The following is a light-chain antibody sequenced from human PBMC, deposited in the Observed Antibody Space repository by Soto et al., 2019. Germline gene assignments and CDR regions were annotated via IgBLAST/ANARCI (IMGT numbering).Light chain of an antibody. J-gene: IGKJ1*01. Sequence: DIQMTQSPSSVSASTGDTVTITCRASQSISTWLAWYQQKPGKAPKLLIFDASSLKSGVPSRFSGGGSGTEFTLTISSLHPDDFATYYCQQYDSYSWTLGQGTKVDIK. CDR1: QSISTW. V-gene: IGKV1-5*01. CDR3: QQYDSYSWT. CDR2: DAS.